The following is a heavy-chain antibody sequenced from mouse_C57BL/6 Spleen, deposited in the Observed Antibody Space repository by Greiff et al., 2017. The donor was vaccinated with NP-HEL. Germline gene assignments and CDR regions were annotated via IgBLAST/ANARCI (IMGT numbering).Heavy chain of an antibody. D-gene: IGHD1-1*01. CDR1: GYTFTSYG. V-gene: IGHV1-81*01. CDR3: ARDGSSFLCDY. Sequence: QVQLKQSGAELARPGASVKLSCKASGYTFTSYGISWVKQRTGQGLEWIGEIYPRSGNTYYNEKFKGKATLTADKSSSTAYMELRSLTSEDSAVYFCARDGSSFLCDYWGHGTTLTVSS. CDR2: IYPRSGNT. J-gene: IGHJ2*01.